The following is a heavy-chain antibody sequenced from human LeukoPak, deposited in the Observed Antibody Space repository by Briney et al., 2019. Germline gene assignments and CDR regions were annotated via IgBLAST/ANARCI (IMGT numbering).Heavy chain of an antibody. J-gene: IGHJ4*02. D-gene: IGHD3-22*01. CDR3: ARELGSITMIVVSHHFDY. V-gene: IGHV1-2*02. CDR2: INPNSGGT. Sequence: ASVKVSCKASGYTFTGYYMHWVRQAPGQGLEWMGWINPNSGGTNYAQKFQGRVTMTRDMSISTAYMELSRLRSDDTAVYYCARELGSITMIVVSHHFDYWGQGTLVTVSS. CDR1: GYTFTGYY.